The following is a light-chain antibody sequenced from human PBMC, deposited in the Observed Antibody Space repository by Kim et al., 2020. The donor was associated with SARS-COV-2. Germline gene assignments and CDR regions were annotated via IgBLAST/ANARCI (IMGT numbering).Light chain of an antibody. Sequence: EDAPLSGRASQGIRINLAWYQQKPGQAPRLLIYGASTRATGVPARFSGSGSGTEFTLTVSSLQSEDFAVYYCQQYNKWPTFGGGTKVDIK. V-gene: IGKV3-15*01. CDR3: QQYNKWPT. CDR1: QGIRIN. CDR2: GAS. J-gene: IGKJ4*01.